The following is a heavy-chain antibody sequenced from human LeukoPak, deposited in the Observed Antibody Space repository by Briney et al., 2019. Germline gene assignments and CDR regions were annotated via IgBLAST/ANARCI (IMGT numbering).Heavy chain of an antibody. J-gene: IGHJ4*02. CDR3: ARSYPPIWFDY. CDR1: GGSISSYY. CDR2: IYYSGST. V-gene: IGHV4-59*01. D-gene: IGHD2-2*01. Sequence: KPSETLSLTCTVSGGSISSYYWSWIRQPPGKGLEWIGYIYYSGSTNYNPSLKSRVTISVDTSKNQFSLKLSSVTAADTAVYYCARSYPPIWFDYWGQGTLVTVSS.